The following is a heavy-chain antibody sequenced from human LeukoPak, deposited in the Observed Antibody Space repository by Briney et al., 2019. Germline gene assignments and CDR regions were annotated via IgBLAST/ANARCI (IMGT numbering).Heavy chain of an antibody. CDR3: AKTPVAGSNKVGPFDY. CDR2: IRGSGDSTTT. CDR1: GFTFSSYA. V-gene: IGHV3-23*01. Sequence: GGSLRLSCAASGFTFSSYAMSWVRQAPGKGLEWVSAIRGSGDSTTTYYADSVKGRFTISRDNSKNTLYLQMNSLRAEDTAVYYCAKTPVAGSNKVGPFDYWGQGTLVTVSS. J-gene: IGHJ4*02. D-gene: IGHD6-19*01.